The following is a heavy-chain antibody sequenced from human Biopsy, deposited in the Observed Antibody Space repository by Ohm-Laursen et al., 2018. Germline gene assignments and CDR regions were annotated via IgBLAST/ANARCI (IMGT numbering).Heavy chain of an antibody. J-gene: IGHJ6*02. Sequence: SDTLSLTCSVSGGSISNYFWTWIRQAPGKTLEWIASINYRGNTNYNPSLKSRVTMSAHTSTNQFSLKLTSVTAADTAVYYCARDKITYCTSTSCDYFGMDVWGQGTTVTVSS. CDR3: ARDKITYCTSTSCDYFGMDV. V-gene: IGHV4-59*01. D-gene: IGHD2-2*01. CDR1: GGSISNYF. CDR2: INYRGNT.